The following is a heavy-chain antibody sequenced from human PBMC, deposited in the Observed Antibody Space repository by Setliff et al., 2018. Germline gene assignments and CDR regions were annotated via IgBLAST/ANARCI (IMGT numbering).Heavy chain of an antibody. Sequence: GESLKLSCKDSGYKFRISWIGWVRQIPGKGLDWMGLIYPGDSDNIRYSPSFQGQVTISADKSISTAYLQWSSLKASDTAIYYCARPSAGYSRPFDVWGQGTMVTVSS. CDR3: ARPSAGYSRPFDV. CDR1: GYKFRISW. J-gene: IGHJ3*01. D-gene: IGHD2-15*01. V-gene: IGHV5-51*01. CDR2: IYPGDSDNI.